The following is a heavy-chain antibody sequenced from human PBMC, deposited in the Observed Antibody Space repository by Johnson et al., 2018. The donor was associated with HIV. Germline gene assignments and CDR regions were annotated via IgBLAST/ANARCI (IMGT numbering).Heavy chain of an antibody. J-gene: IGHJ3*02. D-gene: IGHD3-22*01. Sequence: QVQLVESGGGVVRPGWSLRLSCAASGFTFSNYGMHWVRQAPGKGLEWVAFIRYDGSNKYYADSMKGRFTISRDNAKNTLYLQMNSLRAEDTAVYYCAKDLPPMILVGGDAFDIWGQGTMVTVSS. CDR1: GFTFSNYG. V-gene: IGHV3-30*02. CDR2: IRYDGSNK. CDR3: AKDLPPMILVGGDAFDI.